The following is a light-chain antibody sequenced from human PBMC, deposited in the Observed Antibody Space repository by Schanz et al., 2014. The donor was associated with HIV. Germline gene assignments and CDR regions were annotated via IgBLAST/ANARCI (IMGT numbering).Light chain of an antibody. Sequence: QSVLTQPASVSGSPGQSITISCTGTSSDVGTYKFVSWYQQHPGKVPKLIIYEVNKRPSGVSNHFSGSKSGNTASLTISGLQAEDEADYYCQSYDSSLSISGVFGTGTKLTVL. CDR1: SSDVGTYKF. CDR3: QSYDSSLSISGV. V-gene: IGLV2-14*02. J-gene: IGLJ1*01. CDR2: EVN.